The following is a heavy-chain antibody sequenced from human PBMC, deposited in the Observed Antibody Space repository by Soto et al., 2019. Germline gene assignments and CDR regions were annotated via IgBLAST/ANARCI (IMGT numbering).Heavy chain of an antibody. Sequence: GESLKISCKGSGYSFTSYWISWVRQMPGKGLEWMGRIDPSDSYTNYSPSFQGHVTISADKSISTAYLQWSSLKASDTAMYYCARLVVVAATHYYYYGMDVWGQGTTVTV. CDR1: GYSFTSYW. J-gene: IGHJ6*02. CDR2: IDPSDSYT. D-gene: IGHD2-15*01. CDR3: ARLVVVAATHYYYYGMDV. V-gene: IGHV5-10-1*01.